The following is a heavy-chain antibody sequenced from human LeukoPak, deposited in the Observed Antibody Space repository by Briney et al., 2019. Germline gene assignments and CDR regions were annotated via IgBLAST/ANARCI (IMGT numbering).Heavy chain of an antibody. CDR3: ARDRATVTLFDY. V-gene: IGHV3-11*01. CDR2: ISSSGSTI. D-gene: IGHD4-17*01. J-gene: IGHJ4*02. CDR1: GFTFSDYY. Sequence: GGSLRLSCAASGFTFSDYYMSWIRQAPGKGLEWVSYISSSGSTIYYADSVKGRFTISRDNAKNSLHLQMNSLRAEDTAVYYCARDRATVTLFDYWGQGTLVTVSS.